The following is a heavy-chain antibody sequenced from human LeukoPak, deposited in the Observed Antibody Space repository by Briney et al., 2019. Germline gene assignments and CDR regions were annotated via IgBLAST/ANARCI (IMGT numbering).Heavy chain of an antibody. CDR1: GGTFSSYA. J-gene: IGHJ6*02. D-gene: IGHD4-23*01. CDR2: IIPIFGTA. CDR3: ASSTYGGNRYYYYYGMDV. V-gene: IGHV1-69*13. Sequence: ASVKVSCKASGGTFSSYAISWVRQAPGQGLEWMGGIIPIFGTANYAQKFQGRVTITADESTSTAYMELSSLRSEDTAVYYCASSTYGGNRYYYYYGMDVWGQGTTVTVSS.